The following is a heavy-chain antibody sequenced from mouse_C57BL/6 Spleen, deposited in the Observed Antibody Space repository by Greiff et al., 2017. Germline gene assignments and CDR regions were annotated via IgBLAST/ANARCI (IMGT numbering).Heavy chain of an antibody. J-gene: IGHJ4*01. CDR1: GYTFTDYE. V-gene: IGHV1-15*01. CDR2: IDPETGGT. CDR3: TRRAAFNAMDY. Sequence: QVQLKQSGAELVRPGASVTLSCKASGYTFTDYEMHWVKQTPVHGLEWIGAIDPETGGTAYNQKFKGKAILTADKSSSTAYMELRSLTSEDSAVYYCTRRAAFNAMDYWGQGTSVTVSS.